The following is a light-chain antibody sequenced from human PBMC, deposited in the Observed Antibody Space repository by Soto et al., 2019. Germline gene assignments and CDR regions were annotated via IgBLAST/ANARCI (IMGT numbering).Light chain of an antibody. CDR1: SSNIGGYNV. CDR3: CSYVGATTYV. J-gene: IGLJ1*01. Sequence: QSALTQPASVSGSPEQSITISCTGTSSNIGGYNVVSWYQQHPGKAPKVLIYEGTKRPSGVSNLFSGAQSGTTASLTISGLQAEDEADYYCCSYVGATTYVFGSGTKVTVL. CDR2: EGT. V-gene: IGLV2-23*01.